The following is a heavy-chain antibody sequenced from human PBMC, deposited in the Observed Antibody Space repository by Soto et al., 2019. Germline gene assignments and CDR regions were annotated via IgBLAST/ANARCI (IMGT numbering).Heavy chain of an antibody. Sequence: RASVKVSCKASVYTFTSYDINWVRQATGQGLEWMGWMNPNSGNTGYAQKFQGRVTMTRNTSISTAYMELSSLRSEDTAVYYCATDRRRYSGYDFAFDIWGQGTMVSVSS. V-gene: IGHV1-8*01. CDR3: ATDRRRYSGYDFAFDI. CDR2: MNPNSGNT. CDR1: VYTFTSYD. D-gene: IGHD5-12*01. J-gene: IGHJ3*02.